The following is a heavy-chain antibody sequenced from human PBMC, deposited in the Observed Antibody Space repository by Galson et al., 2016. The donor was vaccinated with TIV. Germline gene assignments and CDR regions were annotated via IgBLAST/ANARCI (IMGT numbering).Heavy chain of an antibody. CDR2: IYHTGST. D-gene: IGHD2-2*01. J-gene: IGHJ6*02. V-gene: IGHV4-38-2*02. Sequence: TLSLTCTVSDYSVSSGYYWSWIRQSPGKGLQWIGSIYHTGSTYYNPSLKSRVSISLDMSKNQFSLKLTSVTAADTAVYYCARRGPAARVRQNTYYYVMDVWGQGTTVTVSS. CDR1: DYSVSSGYY. CDR3: ARRGPAARVRQNTYYYVMDV.